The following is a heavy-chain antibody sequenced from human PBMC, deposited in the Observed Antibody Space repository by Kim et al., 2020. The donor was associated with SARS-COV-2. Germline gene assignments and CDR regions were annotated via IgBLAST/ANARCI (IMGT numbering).Heavy chain of an antibody. CDR2: ITARGDHT. CDR1: GFTFRTYA. J-gene: IGHJ3*01. Sequence: GGSLRLSCAASGFTFRTYAMSWVRQAPGKGLEWVSAITARGDHTYYADSVKGRFTISRDNAESTSALQMNSLRVEDAGLYYCVKDSQSCSGGGCFGCGGVDVLDVWGQGTMVAVS. D-gene: IGHD2-15*01. CDR3: VKDSQSCSGGGCFGCGGVDVLDV. V-gene: IGHV3-23*01.